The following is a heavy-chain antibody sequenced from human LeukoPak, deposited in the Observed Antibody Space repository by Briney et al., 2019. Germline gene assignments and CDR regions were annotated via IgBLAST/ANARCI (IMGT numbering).Heavy chain of an antibody. CDR1: GGSISSGGYS. D-gene: IGHD3-22*01. Sequence: PSETLSLTCAVSGGSISSGGYSWSWIRRPPGKGLEWIGYIYHSGSTYYNPSLKSRVTISVDRSKNQFSLKLSSVTAADTAVYYCARAYYYDSSGYHPIDYWGQGTLVTVSS. CDR3: ARAYYYDSSGYHPIDY. J-gene: IGHJ4*02. V-gene: IGHV4-30-2*01. CDR2: IYHSGST.